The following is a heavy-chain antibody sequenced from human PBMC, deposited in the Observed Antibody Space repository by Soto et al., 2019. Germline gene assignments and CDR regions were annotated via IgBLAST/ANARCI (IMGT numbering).Heavy chain of an antibody. J-gene: IGHJ3*02. CDR1: GFTFSNPW. CDR2: IKSKTDGGTT. V-gene: IGHV3-15*07. Sequence: EVQLVESGGGLVKPGGSLRLSCAASGFTFSNPWMNWVRQAPGKGLEWVGRIKSKTDGGTTDYAAPVKGRFTISRDDSKNTLYLQMNSLKTEDTAVYYCTTLVGYYDSSGADAFDIWGQGTMVTVSS. CDR3: TTLVGYYDSSGADAFDI. D-gene: IGHD3-22*01.